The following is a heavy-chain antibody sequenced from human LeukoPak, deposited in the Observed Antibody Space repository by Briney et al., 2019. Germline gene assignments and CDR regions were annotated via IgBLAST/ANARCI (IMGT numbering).Heavy chain of an antibody. J-gene: IGHJ4*02. CDR3: AKEGVEAHPADYFDY. V-gene: IGHV3-30*18. CDR2: ISYDGSNK. CDR1: GFTFSSYG. D-gene: IGHD3-10*01. Sequence: GGSLRLSCAASGFTFSSYGMHWVRQAPGKGLEWVAVISYDGSNKYYADSVKGRFTISRDNSKNTLYLQMNSLRAEDTAVYYCAKEGVEAHPADYFDYWGQGTLVTVSS.